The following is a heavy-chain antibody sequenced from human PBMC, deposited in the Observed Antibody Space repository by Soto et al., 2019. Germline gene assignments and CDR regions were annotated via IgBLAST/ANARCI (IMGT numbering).Heavy chain of an antibody. D-gene: IGHD3-16*02. V-gene: IGHV5-10-1*01. J-gene: IGHJ4*02. CDR2: IDPSDSYT. Sequence: GESLKISCKGSGYSFTSYWISWVRQMPGKGLEWMGRIDPSDSYTNYSPSFQGHVTISADKSISTAYLQWSSLKASDTAMCYCARRPMITFGGVIGHFDYWGQGTLVTVSS. CDR1: GYSFTSYW. CDR3: ARRPMITFGGVIGHFDY.